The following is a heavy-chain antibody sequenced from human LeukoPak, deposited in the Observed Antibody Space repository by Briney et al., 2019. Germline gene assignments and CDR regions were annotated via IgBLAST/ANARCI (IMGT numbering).Heavy chain of an antibody. D-gene: IGHD6-6*01. Sequence: ASVKVSCKASGYTFTGYYMHWVRQAPGQGLEWMEWINPNSGGTNYAQKFQGRVTMTRDTSISTAYMELSRLRSDDTAVYYCARESVSSSLRWFDPWGQGTLVTVSS. CDR2: INPNSGGT. CDR3: ARESVSSSLRWFDP. V-gene: IGHV1-2*02. J-gene: IGHJ5*02. CDR1: GYTFTGYY.